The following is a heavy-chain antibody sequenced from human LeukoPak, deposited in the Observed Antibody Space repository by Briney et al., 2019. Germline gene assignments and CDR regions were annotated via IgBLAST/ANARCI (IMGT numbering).Heavy chain of an antibody. CDR2: ISSSSSYI. V-gene: IGHV3-21*01. J-gene: IGHJ4*02. Sequence: GGSLRLSCAASGFTFSSYSMNWVRQAPGEGLEWVSSISSSSSYIYYADSVKGRFTISRDNAKNSLYLQMNSLRAEDTAVYYCARVHNWNKAIDYWGQGTLATVSS. CDR1: GFTFSSYS. CDR3: ARVHNWNKAIDY. D-gene: IGHD1/OR15-1a*01.